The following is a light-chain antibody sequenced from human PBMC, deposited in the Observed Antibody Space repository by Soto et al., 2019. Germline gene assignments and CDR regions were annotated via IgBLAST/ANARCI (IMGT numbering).Light chain of an antibody. CDR3: QQRTTWPPT. Sequence: EILLTQSPATLSLSPGERATLSCRASQNVRNDLVWYLQKPGQAPKLLIYSASNRATGIPARFSGSGSGTDFTLTISSLEPEDFAVYYCQQRTTWPPTFGGGTNVELK. V-gene: IGKV3-11*01. CDR1: QNVRND. CDR2: SAS. J-gene: IGKJ4*01.